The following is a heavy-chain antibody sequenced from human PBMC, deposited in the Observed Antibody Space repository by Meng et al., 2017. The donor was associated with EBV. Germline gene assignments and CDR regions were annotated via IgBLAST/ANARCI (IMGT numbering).Heavy chain of an antibody. CDR2: LIPMSDAP. J-gene: IGHJ4*02. CDR3: ASESGRGFTPDY. V-gene: IGHV1-69*01. Sequence: QVLLVQSGAEVNKPGPSVKVSCKTSGGTFRSDAVSWVRQAPGQGLEWMGGLIPMSDAPYYAQKFQDRVTITADESTSTHYMDLSGLRSEDTAVYYCASESGRGFTPDYWGQGTLVTVSS. CDR1: GGTFRSDA. D-gene: IGHD3-10*01.